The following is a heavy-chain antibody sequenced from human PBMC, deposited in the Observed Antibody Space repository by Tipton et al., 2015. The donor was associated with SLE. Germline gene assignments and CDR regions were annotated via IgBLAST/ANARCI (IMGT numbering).Heavy chain of an antibody. V-gene: IGHV3-30*04. CDR2: ISNDGTNK. J-gene: IGHJ3*02. CDR3: AKGLFGYSSGSDAFDI. D-gene: IGHD6-19*01. CDR1: GFDFSRYA. Sequence: SLRLSCAASGFDFSRYAMHWVRQAPDKGLEWVAFISNDGTNKDFADSVKGRFTISRDSSKNTLYLQMNSLRAEDTALYWCAKGLFGYSSGSDAFDIWGQGALVTVSS.